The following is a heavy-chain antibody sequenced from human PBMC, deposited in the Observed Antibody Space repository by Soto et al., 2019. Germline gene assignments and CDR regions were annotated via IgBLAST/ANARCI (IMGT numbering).Heavy chain of an antibody. D-gene: IGHD3-3*01. CDR1: GYTFTSYD. CDR2: MNPNSGNS. CDR3: ARGRRTLKRTTQNVLRFLDYYYMDV. Sequence: SVKVSCKASGYTFTSYDINWVRQATGQGLEWMGWMNPNSGNSGYAQKFQGRVTMTRNTSISTAYMELSSLRSEDTAVFYCARGRRTLKRTTQNVLRFLDYYYMDVWGKGTTVTVSS. J-gene: IGHJ6*03. V-gene: IGHV1-8*01.